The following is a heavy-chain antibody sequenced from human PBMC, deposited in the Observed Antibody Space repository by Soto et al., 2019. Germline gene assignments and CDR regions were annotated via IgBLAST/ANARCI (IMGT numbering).Heavy chain of an antibody. CDR1: GGTFSSYA. V-gene: IGHV1-69*12. CDR2: IIPVFGTA. Sequence: QVQLVQSGAEVKKPGSSVKVSCKASGGTFSSYAISWVRQAPGQGLEWMGGIIPVFGTANYAPKFQGRVTITADESTSTAYMELRSLRSEDTAVYYCATYVTILAGYYAGEDYYGMDVWGQGTTVTVSS. CDR3: ATYVTILAGYYAGEDYYGMDV. J-gene: IGHJ6*02. D-gene: IGHD3-9*01.